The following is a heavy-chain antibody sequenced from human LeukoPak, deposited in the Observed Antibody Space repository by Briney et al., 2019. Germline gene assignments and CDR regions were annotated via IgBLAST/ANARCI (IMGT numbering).Heavy chain of an antibody. D-gene: IGHD3-10*01. CDR2: TYYRSKWYN. CDR1: GDSVSSNSAA. V-gene: IGHV6-1*01. CDR3: AREEAGTYGFQY. Sequence: SQTFSLTCAISGDSVSSNSAAWNWIRQSPSRGLEWLGRTYYRSKWYNDYAFSVKGRIAINADTSKNHFSLQLNSVTPEDTAVYYCAREEAGTYGFQYWGQGTLVTVSS. J-gene: IGHJ4*02.